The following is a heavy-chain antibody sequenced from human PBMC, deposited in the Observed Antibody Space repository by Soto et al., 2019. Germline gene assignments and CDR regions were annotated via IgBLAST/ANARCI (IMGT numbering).Heavy chain of an antibody. D-gene: IGHD5-12*01. CDR3: ANMAKRTSHYYYYGMDV. V-gene: IGHV3-23*01. J-gene: IGHJ6*02. CDR1: GFTFSSYA. CDR2: ISGSGGST. Sequence: GGSLRLSCAASGFTFSSYAMSWVRQAPGKGLEWVSAISGSGGSTYYADSVRGRFTISRDNSKNTLYLQMNSLRAEDTAVYYCANMAKRTSHYYYYGMDVWGQGTTVTVSS.